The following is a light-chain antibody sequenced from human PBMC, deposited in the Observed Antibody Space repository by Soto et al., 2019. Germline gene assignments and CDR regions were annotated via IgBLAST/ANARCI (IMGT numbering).Light chain of an antibody. Sequence: QSVLTQPPSVSGAPGERVTISCTGSSSDIGAGYRVRWYQQVPGTAPKLLIYDNTNRPSGVSVRFSGSKSGTSASLAISGLQAEDGADYYCQSFDKYLSAVVFGVGTKVTVL. CDR1: SSDIGAGYR. CDR2: DNT. J-gene: IGLJ2*01. V-gene: IGLV1-40*01. CDR3: QSFDKYLSAVV.